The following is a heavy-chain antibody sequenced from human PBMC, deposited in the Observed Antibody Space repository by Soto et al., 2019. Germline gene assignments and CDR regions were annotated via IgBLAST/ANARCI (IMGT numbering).Heavy chain of an antibody. J-gene: IGHJ5*02. CDR3: ARGDYTYGVS. Sequence: QVHLVESGGGLVKSGASLRLSCAASRFSFKDYFMSWIRQAPGKGLVWISYIGPYGNTIYYADSVKGPFVISRDDTTNTLYLQMDSLRAGDTAVYYCARGDYTYGVSWGQGTLVTVSS. V-gene: IGHV3-11*01. CDR1: RFSFKDYF. D-gene: IGHD5-18*01. CDR2: IGPYGNTI.